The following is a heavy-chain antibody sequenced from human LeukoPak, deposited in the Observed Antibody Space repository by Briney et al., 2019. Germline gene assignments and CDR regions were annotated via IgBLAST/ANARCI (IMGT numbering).Heavy chain of an antibody. CDR3: ARDLGGPSGWYLGFDY. J-gene: IGHJ4*02. CDR1: GFTFSSYW. D-gene: IGHD6-19*01. V-gene: IGHV3-74*01. Sequence: PGGSLRLSCAASGFTFSSYWMHWVRQAPGKGLVWVSRINSDGSSTSYADSVKGRFTISRDNSKNTLYLQMNSLRAEDTAVYYCARDLGGPSGWYLGFDYWGQGTLVTVSS. CDR2: INSDGSST.